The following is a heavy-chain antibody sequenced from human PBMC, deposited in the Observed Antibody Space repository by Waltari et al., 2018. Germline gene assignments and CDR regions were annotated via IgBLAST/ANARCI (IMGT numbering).Heavy chain of an antibody. CDR3: ARDPGSGRYFDY. CDR2: RSSTSSYI. Sequence: EVQLVESGGGLVKPGGSLRLSCAASGFSFRSYSMGWVRQAPGKGLKGVSTRSSTSSYIDDTDSLRGRFAISRDNARDSLYLQMNSLRAEDTAVYYCARDPGSGRYFDYWGQGTLVTVSS. V-gene: IGHV3-21*02. J-gene: IGHJ4*02. D-gene: IGHD1-26*01. CDR1: GFSFRSYS.